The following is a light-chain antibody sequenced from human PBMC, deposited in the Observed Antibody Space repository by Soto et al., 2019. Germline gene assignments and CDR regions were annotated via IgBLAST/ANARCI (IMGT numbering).Light chain of an antibody. Sequence: IVMTQSPATLSVSPGERATLSCRASQSVSSNLAWYQQKPGQAPRLLIYGASTRATGIPARFSGSGSGTEFTLTISSLQSEDFALYYRQQYILWPLTFGGGAKADI. CDR3: QQYILWPLT. CDR2: GAS. J-gene: IGKJ4*01. V-gene: IGKV3D-15*01. CDR1: QSVSSN.